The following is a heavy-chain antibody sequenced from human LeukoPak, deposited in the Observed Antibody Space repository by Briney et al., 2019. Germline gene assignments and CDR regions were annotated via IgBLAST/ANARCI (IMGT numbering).Heavy chain of an antibody. CDR1: GGSISSRNYY. CDR3: ARHLFGSGYYPDY. D-gene: IGHD3-22*01. V-gene: IGHV4-39*01. J-gene: IGHJ4*02. Sequence: SETLSLTCTVSGGSISSRNYYWGWIRQPPGKGLEWIGTIYYSGSTYYNPSLKSRVTISVDTSKKQFSLKLTSVTAADTAVYYCARHLFGSGYYPDYWGQGTLVTVSS. CDR2: IYYSGST.